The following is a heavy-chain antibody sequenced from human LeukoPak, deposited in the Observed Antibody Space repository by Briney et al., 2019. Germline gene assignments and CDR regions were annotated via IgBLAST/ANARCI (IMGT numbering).Heavy chain of an antibody. D-gene: IGHD6-13*01. CDR3: AKDHLIAAAYRFDY. J-gene: IGHJ4*02. Sequence: GGSLRLSCAASGFTFSSYGMSWVRQAPGKGLEWVALIRYDGSNKYYADSVKGRFTISRDNSKNTLYLQMNSLRAEDAAVYYCAKDHLIAAAYRFDYWGQGTLVTVSS. V-gene: IGHV3-30*02. CDR2: IRYDGSNK. CDR1: GFTFSSYG.